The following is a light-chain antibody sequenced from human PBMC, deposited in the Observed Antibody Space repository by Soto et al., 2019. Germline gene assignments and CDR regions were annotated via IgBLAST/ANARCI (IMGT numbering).Light chain of an antibody. J-gene: IGKJ4*01. CDR2: AAS. V-gene: IGKV1-12*01. CDR1: QGISSR. Sequence: DIQMTQSPSSVSASVGDRVTITCRASQGISSRLAWYQQKPGKAPNLLIYAASNLQSGVPSRFSGSGSETDFTLTIGSLQPEDFATYYCQQANSVPLTFGGGTKVDIK. CDR3: QQANSVPLT.